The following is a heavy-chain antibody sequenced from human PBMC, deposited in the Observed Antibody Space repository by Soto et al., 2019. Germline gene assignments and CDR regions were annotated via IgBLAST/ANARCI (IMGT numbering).Heavy chain of an antibody. D-gene: IGHD6-19*01. J-gene: IGHJ4*02. V-gene: IGHV3-9*01. CDR2: ISWNSGSI. Sequence: EVQLVESGGGLVQPGRSLRLSCAASGFTFDDYAMHWVRQAPGKGLEWVSGISWNSGSIGYADSVKGRFTISRDNAKNYLYLQMNSLRAEDTDLYYCAKDKTLSGWYAFDYWGQGTLVTVSS. CDR1: GFTFDDYA. CDR3: AKDKTLSGWYAFDY.